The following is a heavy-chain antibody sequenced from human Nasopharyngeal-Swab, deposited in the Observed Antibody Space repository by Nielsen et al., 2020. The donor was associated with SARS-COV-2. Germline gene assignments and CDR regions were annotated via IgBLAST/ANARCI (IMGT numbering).Heavy chain of an antibody. CDR1: GYTFTGYY. CDR3: ARQSRTFDY. CDR2: INPNSGGT. V-gene: IGHV1-2*06. Sequence: ASVKVSCKASGYTFTGYYMHWVRQAPEQGLEWMGRINPNSGGTNYAQKFQGRVTITRDTSASTAYMELSSLRSEDTAVYYCARQSRTFDYWGQGTLVTVSS. J-gene: IGHJ4*02. D-gene: IGHD6-13*01.